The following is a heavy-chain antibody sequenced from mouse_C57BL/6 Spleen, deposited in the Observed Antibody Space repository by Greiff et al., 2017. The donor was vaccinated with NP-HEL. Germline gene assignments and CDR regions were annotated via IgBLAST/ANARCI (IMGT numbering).Heavy chain of an antibody. CDR3: ASTSQLYFDY. CDR1: GFTFSSYG. Sequence: EVHLVESGGDLVKPGGSLKLSCAASGFTFSSYGMSWVRQTPDKRLEWVATISSGGSYTYYPDSVKGRFTISRDNAKNTLYLQMSSLKSEDTAMYYCASTSQLYFDYWGQGTTLTVSS. V-gene: IGHV5-6*01. CDR2: ISSGGSYT. J-gene: IGHJ2*01.